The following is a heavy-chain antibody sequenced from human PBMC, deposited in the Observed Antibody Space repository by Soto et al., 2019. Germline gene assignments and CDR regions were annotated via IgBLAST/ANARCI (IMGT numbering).Heavy chain of an antibody. CDR1: GFTFSSYA. J-gene: IGHJ4*02. CDR2: ISGSGGNT. V-gene: IGHV3-23*01. D-gene: IGHD3-16*01. CDR3: AKPSHSGDYAGSFAS. Sequence: PGGSLRLSCAASGFTFSSYAMSWVRQAPGKGLEWVSAISGSGGNTFYADSMKGRFTISRDNSKNTVYLQMTNLRVEDTAIYYFAKPSHSGDYAGSFASWGQGTLVTVSS.